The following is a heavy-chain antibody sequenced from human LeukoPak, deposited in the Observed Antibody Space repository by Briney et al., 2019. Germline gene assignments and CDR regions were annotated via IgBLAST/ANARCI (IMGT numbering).Heavy chain of an antibody. V-gene: IGHV1-69*05. D-gene: IGHD1-26*01. CDR3: ARVGRSRGSLPNSYYYMDV. Sequence: SVTVSCNASGDIFNSYSVSWVRQAPGQGLEWMGGIIPIFGSTNYAQKFQGRVTITTDQSTRTAYMELNSLSSDDTAVYYCARVGRSRGSLPNSYYYMDVWGKGTTVTVSS. CDR2: IIPIFGST. CDR1: GDIFNSYS. J-gene: IGHJ6*03.